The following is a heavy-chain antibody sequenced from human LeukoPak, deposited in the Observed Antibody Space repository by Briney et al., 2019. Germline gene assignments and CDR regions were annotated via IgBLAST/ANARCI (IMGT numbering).Heavy chain of an antibody. CDR1: GFTFSSYA. J-gene: IGHJ4*02. CDR2: ISYDGSNK. D-gene: IGHD5-18*01. CDR3: ARVSRSYSYGIDY. Sequence: GGSLRLSCAASGFTFSSYAKHWVRQAPGKGLEWVAVISYDGSNKYYADSVKGRFTISRDNSKNTLYLQMNSLRAEDTAVYYCARVSRSYSYGIDYWGQGTLVTVSS. V-gene: IGHV3-30-3*01.